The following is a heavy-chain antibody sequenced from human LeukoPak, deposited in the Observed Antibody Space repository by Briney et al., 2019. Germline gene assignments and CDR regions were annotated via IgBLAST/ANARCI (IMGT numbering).Heavy chain of an antibody. J-gene: IGHJ3*02. D-gene: IGHD2-15*01. V-gene: IGHV1-18*01. CDR2: ISADNGNT. CDR1: GYTFTSYG. CDR3: ARDSGSEWGGTDAFDI. Sequence: ASVKVSCKASGYTFTSYGISWVRQAPGQGLEWMGWISADNGNTKYAQKVQGRVTMTTGTSTSTVYMELRSLRADDTAVYYCARDSGSEWGGTDAFDIWGQGTMVTVSS.